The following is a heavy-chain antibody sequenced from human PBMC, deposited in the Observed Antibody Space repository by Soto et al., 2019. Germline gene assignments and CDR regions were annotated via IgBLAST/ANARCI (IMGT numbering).Heavy chain of an antibody. CDR1: GSTFSNDW. J-gene: IGHJ6*02. CDR3: ARDRSYSLDV. CDR2: INSDGSST. Sequence: EVQLVESGGGLLQPGGSLRLSCAVSGSTFSNDWMHWVRQAPGKGLVWVSHINSDGSSTNYADFVKGRFTSARDNAKNTVYLQMNSLRAEDTAVYYCARDRSYSLDVWGQVTTVTVSS. V-gene: IGHV3-74*01.